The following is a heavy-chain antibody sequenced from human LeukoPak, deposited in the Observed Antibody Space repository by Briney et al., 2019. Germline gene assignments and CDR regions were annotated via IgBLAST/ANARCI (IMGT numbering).Heavy chain of an antibody. CDR3: AREEHSSSWYSSFDY. V-gene: IGHV3-7*01. Sequence: GGSLRLSCSASGFTFSTYWMSWVRQAPGKGLEWVANMRRDGNEIYYLDSVRGRFTISRDNSKNTLYLQMNSLRAEDTAVYYCAREEHSSSWYSSFDYWGQGTLVTVSS. CDR1: GFTFSTYW. D-gene: IGHD6-13*01. J-gene: IGHJ4*02. CDR2: MRRDGNEI.